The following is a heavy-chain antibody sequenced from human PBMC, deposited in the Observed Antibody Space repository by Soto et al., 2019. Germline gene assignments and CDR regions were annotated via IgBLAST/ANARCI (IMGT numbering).Heavy chain of an antibody. D-gene: IGHD3-9*01. J-gene: IGHJ6*02. CDR3: VRHLYYYLLPGYEGGMDV. V-gene: IGHV3-30-3*01. CDR2: ISSDGSNQ. CDR1: GFTFRIYP. Sequence: GGSLRLSCAASGFTFRIYPMYWVRQAPGKGLEWVAVISSDGSNQYQLDSLKGRFTSSRDNSKSTLYLQMNSLRPEDMAVYYCVRHLYYYLLPGYEGGMDVWGQGTTVTVSS.